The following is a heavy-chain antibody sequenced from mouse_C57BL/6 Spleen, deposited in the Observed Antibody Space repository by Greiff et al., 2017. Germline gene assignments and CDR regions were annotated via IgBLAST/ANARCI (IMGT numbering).Heavy chain of an antibody. J-gene: IGHJ2*01. CDR3: ARWYEYDGSYFDY. CDR2: ISSGGSYT. V-gene: IGHV5-6*02. D-gene: IGHD2-4*01. Sequence: DVKLVESGGDLVKPGGSLKLSCAASGFTFSSYGMSWVRQTPDKRLEWVATISSGGSYTYYPDSVKGRFTISRDNAKNTLYLQMSSLKSEDTAMYYCARWYEYDGSYFDYWGQGTTLTVSS. CDR1: GFTFSSYG.